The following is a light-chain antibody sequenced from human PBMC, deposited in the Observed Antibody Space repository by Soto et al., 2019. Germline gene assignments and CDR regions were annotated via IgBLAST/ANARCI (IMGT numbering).Light chain of an antibody. CDR1: SSDVGGYNY. Sequence: QSVLTQPASVSGSPGQSITISCTASSSDVGGYNYVSWYQQHPDKAPKLMIYDVSNRPSGVSNRFSGSKSDNTASLTISGLQAEDEADYYCSSYTSINTYVFGTGTKVTVL. V-gene: IGLV2-14*01. CDR3: SSYTSINTYV. CDR2: DVS. J-gene: IGLJ1*01.